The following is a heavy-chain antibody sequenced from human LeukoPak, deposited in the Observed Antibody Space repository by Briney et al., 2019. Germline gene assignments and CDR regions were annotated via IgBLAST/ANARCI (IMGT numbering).Heavy chain of an antibody. CDR2: IYTSGST. J-gene: IGHJ4*02. V-gene: IGHV4-4*07. D-gene: IGHD4-17*01. CDR1: GGSISSYY. Sequence: PSETLSLTCTVSGGSISSYYWSWIRQPAGKGLEWIGRIYTSGSTNYNPSLKSRVTISVDRSKNQFSLKLSSVTAADTAVYYCARGDDYGDRFDYWGQGTLVTVSS. CDR3: ARGDDYGDRFDY.